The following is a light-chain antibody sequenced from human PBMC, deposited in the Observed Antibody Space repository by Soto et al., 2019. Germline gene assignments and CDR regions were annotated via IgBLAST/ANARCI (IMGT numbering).Light chain of an antibody. Sequence: DVRMTQSPSSLSASVGDTITITCRASRTINTYLNWFQQKPGEPPRLLIYGASTLHDGVPSRFSGSGSGADFTLTISGLQPEDFAVYSCQHYNDRPLTFGGGTKVEIK. CDR1: RTINTY. J-gene: IGKJ4*01. V-gene: IGKV1-39*01. CDR3: QHYNDRPLT. CDR2: GAS.